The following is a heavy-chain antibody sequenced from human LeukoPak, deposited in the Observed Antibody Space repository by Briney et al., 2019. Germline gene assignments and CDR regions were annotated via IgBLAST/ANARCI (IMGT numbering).Heavy chain of an antibody. V-gene: IGHV4-59*01. CDR1: GGSISSYY. Sequence: SETLPLTCTVSGGSISSYYWSWIRQPPGKGLEWIGYIYYSGSTNYNPSLKSRVTISVDTSKNQFSLKLSSVTAADTAVYYCAGAYYWGQGTLVTVSS. CDR2: IYYSGST. CDR3: AGAYY. J-gene: IGHJ4*02.